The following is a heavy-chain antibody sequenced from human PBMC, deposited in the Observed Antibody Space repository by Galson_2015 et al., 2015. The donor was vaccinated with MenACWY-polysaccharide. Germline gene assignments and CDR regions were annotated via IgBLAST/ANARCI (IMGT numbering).Heavy chain of an antibody. CDR2: TYRGSN. J-gene: IGHJ3*02. CDR3: ARGAYSSFDI. D-gene: IGHD2-15*01. V-gene: IGHV6-1*01. Sequence: CAISGDSVSNNHVAWNWIRQSSSRGLEWLGRTYRGSNQYAASMRGRIAINSDTSTNQFSLQLSSVTPEDTGLYYCARGAYSSFDICGQGTMVTVSS. CDR1: GDSVSNNHVA.